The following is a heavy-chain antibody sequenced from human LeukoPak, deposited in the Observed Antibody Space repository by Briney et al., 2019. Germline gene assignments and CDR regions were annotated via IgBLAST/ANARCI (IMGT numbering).Heavy chain of an antibody. V-gene: IGHV4-34*01. J-gene: IGHJ4*02. CDR1: GGSFSGYY. CDR2: INHSGST. CDR3: ARGVYYDILTGYPFYFDY. D-gene: IGHD3-9*01. Sequence: SETLSLTCAVYGGSFSGYYWSWIRQPPGKGLEWIGEINHSGSTNYNPSLKSRVTISVDTSKNQFSLKLSSVTAADTAVYYCARGVYYDILTGYPFYFDYWGQGTLVTVSS.